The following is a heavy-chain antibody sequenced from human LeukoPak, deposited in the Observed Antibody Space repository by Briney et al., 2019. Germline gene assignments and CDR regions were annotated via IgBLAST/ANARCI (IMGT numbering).Heavy chain of an antibody. J-gene: IGHJ5*02. V-gene: IGHV4-30-4*07. Sequence: SQTLSLTCAVSDGSISSGGYSWTWIRQSPGKGLEWIGYIYSSGSAYYNPSLKSRVSISVDTSKNQFSLRLSSVTAADTAVYYCARQMLLWFGELSTCRWGCRYNWFDPWGQGTLVTVSS. D-gene: IGHD3-10*01. CDR2: IYSSGSA. CDR1: DGSISSGGYS. CDR3: ARQMLLWFGELSTCRWGCRYNWFDP.